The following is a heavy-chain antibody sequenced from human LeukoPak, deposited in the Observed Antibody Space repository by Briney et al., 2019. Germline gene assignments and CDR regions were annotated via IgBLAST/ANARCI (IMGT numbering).Heavy chain of an antibody. D-gene: IGHD2-8*01. CDR2: ITQDGSEK. CDR3: ARDRWGLLGGDF. V-gene: IGHV3-7*04. Sequence: GGSLRLSCAASGFSFSTYWMSWVRQAPGKRLERVASITQDGSEKYYVDSVNGRFTISRDNAKNSLYLQMNSLRAEDTAVFYCARDRWGLLGGDFWGQGTLVTVSS. J-gene: IGHJ4*02. CDR1: GFSFSTYW.